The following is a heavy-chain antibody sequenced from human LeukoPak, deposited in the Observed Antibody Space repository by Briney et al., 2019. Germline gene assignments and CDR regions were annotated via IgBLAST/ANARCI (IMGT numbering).Heavy chain of an antibody. CDR2: NKSKTDGGTT. J-gene: IGHJ4*02. D-gene: IGHD3-22*01. V-gene: IGHV3-15*01. Sequence: GGSLRLSCAASGFTFSNAWMSWVRQAPGKGLEWVGRNKSKTDGGTTDYAAPVKGRFTISRDDSKNTLYLQMNSLKTEDTAVYYCTTDFFQKHYYDSSGYYRHFDYWGQGTLVTVSS. CDR1: GFTFSNAW. CDR3: TTDFFQKHYYDSSGYYRHFDY.